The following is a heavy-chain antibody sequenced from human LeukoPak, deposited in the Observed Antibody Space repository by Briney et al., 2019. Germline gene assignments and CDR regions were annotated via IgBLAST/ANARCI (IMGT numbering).Heavy chain of an antibody. CDR3: AKDSRAGGDAFDI. D-gene: IGHD3-10*01. Sequence: PGRSLRLSCAASGFTFSSYAMSWVRQAPGKGLEWVSAISGSGGSTYYADSVKGRFTISRDNSKNTLYLQMNSLRAEDTAVYYCAKDSRAGGDAFDIWGQGTMVTVSS. CDR2: ISGSGGST. J-gene: IGHJ3*02. CDR1: GFTFSSYA. V-gene: IGHV3-23*01.